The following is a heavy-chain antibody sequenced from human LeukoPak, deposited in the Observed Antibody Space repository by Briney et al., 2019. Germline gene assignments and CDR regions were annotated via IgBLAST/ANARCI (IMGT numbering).Heavy chain of an antibody. CDR2: IWYDGSNK. V-gene: IGHV3-33*01. D-gene: IGHD3-10*01. CDR3: ARGLLPVGTMVRGVVYYGMDV. Sequence: GGSLRLSCAASGFTFSSYGMHWVRQAPGKELEWVAVIWYDGSNKYYADSVKGRFTISRDNSKNTLYLQMNSLRAEDTAVYYCARGLLPVGTMVRGVVYYGMDVWGQGTTVTVSS. J-gene: IGHJ6*02. CDR1: GFTFSSYG.